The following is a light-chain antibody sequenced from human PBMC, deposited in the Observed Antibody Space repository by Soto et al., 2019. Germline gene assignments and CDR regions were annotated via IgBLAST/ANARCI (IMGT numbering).Light chain of an antibody. V-gene: IGKV3-11*01. CDR1: QSVSSY. CDR3: QQRSSWPWT. CDR2: DAS. Sequence: EIVLTQSPATLSLSPGQRATLSCRASQSVSSYLAWYQRKPGQAPRLLIYDASKRATGIPARFSGSGSGTDFTLTISSLEPEDIAVYYCQQRSSWPWTFGQGTKVDIK. J-gene: IGKJ1*01.